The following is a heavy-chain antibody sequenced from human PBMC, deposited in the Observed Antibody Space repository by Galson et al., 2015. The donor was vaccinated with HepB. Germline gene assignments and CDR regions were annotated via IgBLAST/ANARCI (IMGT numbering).Heavy chain of an antibody. CDR1: GYTFTSYV. Sequence: SVKVSCKASGYTFTSYVISWVRQAPGQGLEWLGRISDYNGHTNYAQNLQNKVTMTTDTSTSTAYLELRRLKSDDTAIYYCARGGTGSDYWGQGTLVTVSS. CDR3: ARGGTGSDY. D-gene: IGHD6-19*01. V-gene: IGHV1-18*04. J-gene: IGHJ4*02. CDR2: ISDYNGHT.